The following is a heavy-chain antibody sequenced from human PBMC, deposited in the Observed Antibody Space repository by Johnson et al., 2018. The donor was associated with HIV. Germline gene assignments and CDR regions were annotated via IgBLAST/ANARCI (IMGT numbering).Heavy chain of an antibody. Sequence: VQLVESGGGVVRPGGSLRLSCAASGFTFSIYAMIWVRQAPGKGLEWVSAINHSGDGTYSADSVKGRFTVSRDNSKNMLYLQMNSLRAEDTAVHYCARYSSSSRDTFDIWGQGTMVTVSS. CDR2: INHSGDGT. V-gene: IGHV3-23*04. CDR3: ARYSSSSRDTFDI. J-gene: IGHJ3*02. D-gene: IGHD6-13*01. CDR1: GFTFSIYA.